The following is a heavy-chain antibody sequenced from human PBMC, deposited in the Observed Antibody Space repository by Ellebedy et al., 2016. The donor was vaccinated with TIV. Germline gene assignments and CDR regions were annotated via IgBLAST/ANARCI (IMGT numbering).Heavy chain of an antibody. CDR1: GFGFGGFG. V-gene: IGHV3-33*08. CDR2: IRSDDRNK. D-gene: IGHD1-26*01. J-gene: IGHJ4*02. Sequence: GGSLRLSXTASGFGFGGFGMHWVRQAPGKGLEWVATIRSDDRNKFYADSVRGRFSISRDNSKNTLFLQMDSVSAEDTALYYCAREVGATADYWGQGALVTVSS. CDR3: AREVGATADY.